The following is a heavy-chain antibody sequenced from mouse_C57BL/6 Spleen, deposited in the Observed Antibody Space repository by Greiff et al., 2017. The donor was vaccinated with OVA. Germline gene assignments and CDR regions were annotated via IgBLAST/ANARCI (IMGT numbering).Heavy chain of an antibody. Sequence: EVKVVESGAGLVKPGGSLKLSCAASGFTFSSYAMSWVRQTPEKRLEWVAYISSGGDYIYYADTVKGRFTISRDNARNTLYLQMSSLKSEDTAMYYCTREGNYYGNYPFAYWGQGTLVTVSA. D-gene: IGHD2-1*01. CDR3: TREGNYYGNYPFAY. CDR1: GFTFSSYA. V-gene: IGHV5-9-1*02. J-gene: IGHJ3*01. CDR2: ISSGGDYI.